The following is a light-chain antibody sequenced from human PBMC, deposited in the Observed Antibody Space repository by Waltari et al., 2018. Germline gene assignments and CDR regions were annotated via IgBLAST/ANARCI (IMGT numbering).Light chain of an antibody. CDR2: WAS. J-gene: IGKJ2*01. V-gene: IGKV4-1*01. Sequence: DIEMTQSPDYLGVSLGERATITCQSSQSLFYSPKNKNYLAWYQQKRGQPPRLLISWASTRESGVPDRFSGSGSGTYFTLTISSLQAEDVAVYYCHQYYTTPRTFGQGTKLEIK. CDR3: HQYYTTPRT. CDR1: QSLFYSPKNKNY.